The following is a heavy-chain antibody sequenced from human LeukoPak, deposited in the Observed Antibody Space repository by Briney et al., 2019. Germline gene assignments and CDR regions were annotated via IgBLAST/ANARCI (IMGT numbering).Heavy chain of an antibody. V-gene: IGHV4-61*01. D-gene: IGHD4-17*01. Sequence: SETLSLTCTVSGYSISNGYYWSWIRQPPGKGLEWIGYIYYSGSTNYNPSLKSRVTISVDTSKNQFSLKLSSVTAADTAVYYCARGVTVTSGFDYWGQGTLVTVSS. CDR1: GYSISNGYY. CDR2: IYYSGST. J-gene: IGHJ4*02. CDR3: ARGVTVTSGFDY.